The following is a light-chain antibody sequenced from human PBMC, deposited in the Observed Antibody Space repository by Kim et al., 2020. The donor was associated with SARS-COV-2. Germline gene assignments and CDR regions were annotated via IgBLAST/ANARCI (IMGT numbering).Light chain of an antibody. Sequence: EIVLTQSPGTLSLSPGERATLSCRASQSVSSSYLAWYQQKPGQAPRLLIYDASSRPTGIPDRFSGSGSGTDFTLTISRLEPEDFAVYYWQQYGSSPLYTFGQGTKLEI. CDR1: QSVSSSY. CDR3: QQYGSSPLYT. J-gene: IGKJ2*01. CDR2: DAS. V-gene: IGKV3-20*01.